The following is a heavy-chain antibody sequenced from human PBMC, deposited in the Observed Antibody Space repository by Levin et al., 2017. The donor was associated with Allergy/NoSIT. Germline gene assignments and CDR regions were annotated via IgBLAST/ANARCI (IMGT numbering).Heavy chain of an antibody. V-gene: IGHV3-23*01. CDR3: AKKQAGNSGFSLDV. J-gene: IGHJ3*01. CDR2: ITGGGSDT. Sequence: PGGSLRLSCAASGFAFVDYAMTWVRQAPGKGLEWVSDITGGGSDTWYGDSVKGRFTVSRDNSKDMLYLELKSLRVEDTGIYYCAKKQAGNSGFSLDVWGQGTTVTVSS. D-gene: IGHD6-19*01. CDR1: GFAFVDYA.